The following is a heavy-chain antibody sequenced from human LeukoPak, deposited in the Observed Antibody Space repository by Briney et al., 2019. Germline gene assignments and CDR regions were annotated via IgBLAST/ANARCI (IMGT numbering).Heavy chain of an antibody. CDR2: INAGYGNT. D-gene: IGHD5-24*01. CDR1: GYTFTNYA. Sequence: ASVKVSCKTSGYTFTNYAIHWVRQAPGQRLEWMGWINAGYGNTKYSQKFQGRVTLTSDTSANTAYMDLSSLKSEDTGVYYCARDRGDGYNYEGLDFWGQGTLVTVSS. J-gene: IGHJ4*02. CDR3: ARDRGDGYNYEGLDF. V-gene: IGHV1-3*01.